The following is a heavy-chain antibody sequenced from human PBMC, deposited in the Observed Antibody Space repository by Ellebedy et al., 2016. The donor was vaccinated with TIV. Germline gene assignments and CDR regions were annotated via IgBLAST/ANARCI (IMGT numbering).Heavy chain of an antibody. V-gene: IGHV3-15*01. D-gene: IGHD1-1*01. CDR2: IKSKTDGGTT. CDR1: GFTFSNAW. CDR3: TTDRIWKAVYYYYYGMDV. J-gene: IGHJ6*02. Sequence: GGSLRLXCAASGFTFSNAWMSWVRQAPGKGLEWVGRIKSKTDGGTTDYAAPVKGRFTISRDDSKNTLYLQMNSLKTEDTAVCYCTTDRIWKAVYYYYYGMDVWGQGTTVTVSS.